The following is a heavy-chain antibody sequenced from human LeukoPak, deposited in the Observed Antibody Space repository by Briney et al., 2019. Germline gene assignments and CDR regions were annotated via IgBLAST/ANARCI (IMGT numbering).Heavy chain of an antibody. V-gene: IGHV1-2*02. CDR2: NPNSGGT. D-gene: IGHD3-22*01. J-gene: IGHJ3*02. CDR3: GRDYYDTSGDGAFDI. Sequence: NPNSGGTNYAQKFQDRVAMTRDTSISTVYMELSRLRSDDTAVYFCGRDYYDTSGDGAFDIWGQGTMVTVSS.